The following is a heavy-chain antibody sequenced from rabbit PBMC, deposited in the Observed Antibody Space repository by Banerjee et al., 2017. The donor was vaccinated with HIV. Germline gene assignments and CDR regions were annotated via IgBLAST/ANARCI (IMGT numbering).Heavy chain of an antibody. CDR2: IAAGSSAYT. CDR1: GFSFSSGYY. CDR3: ARDAGDTYAAFGL. D-gene: IGHD6-1*01. Sequence: QEQLEESGGDLVKPGASLTLTCTASGFSFSSGYYMCWVRQAPGKGLEWIACIAAGSSAYTYYASWAKGRFTISKTSSTTVTLQMTSLTAADTATYFCARDAGDTYAAFGLWGPGTLVTVS. J-gene: IGHJ4*01. V-gene: IGHV1S45*01.